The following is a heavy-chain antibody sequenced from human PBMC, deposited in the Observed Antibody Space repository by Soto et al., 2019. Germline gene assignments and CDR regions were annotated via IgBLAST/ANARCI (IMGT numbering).Heavy chain of an antibody. Sequence: GGSLRLSCAASGFTFSSYWMHWVRQAPGKGLVWVSRINSDGSSTSYADSVKGRFTISRDNAKNTLYLQVNSLRAEDTAVDYCARTRADCSSTSCYRLDYYYYYMDVWGKGTTVTVSS. CDR1: GFTFSSYW. D-gene: IGHD2-2*02. CDR3: ARTRADCSSTSCYRLDYYYYYMDV. CDR2: INSDGSST. J-gene: IGHJ6*03. V-gene: IGHV3-74*01.